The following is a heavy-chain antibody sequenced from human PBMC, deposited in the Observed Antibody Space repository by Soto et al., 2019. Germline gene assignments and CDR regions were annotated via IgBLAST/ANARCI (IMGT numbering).Heavy chain of an antibody. CDR1: GFTFSSYA. D-gene: IGHD6-6*01. CDR2: ISGSGDRT. Sequence: EVQLLESGGGLVQPGGSLRLSCAASGFTFSSYAMSWVRQAPGKGLEWVSAISGSGDRTYYADSVKGRFTISRDNSMNTLFLPMNTLRPADMAVYYCCIVIFSLISSSYNPWFHPSCHGTLVTFSS. V-gene: IGHV3-23*01. CDR3: CIVIFSLISSSYNPWFHP. J-gene: IGHJ5*02.